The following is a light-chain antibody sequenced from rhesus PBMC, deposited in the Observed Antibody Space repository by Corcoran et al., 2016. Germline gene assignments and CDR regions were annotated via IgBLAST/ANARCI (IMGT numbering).Light chain of an antibody. CDR3: QQHDSYPHN. Sequence: DIQMTQSPSSLSASVGDTVTITCRASQGISSYLAWYQQKPVKAPKLLISKASTLQSGVPSRFSGRGSGTGFTLAISSLQPEDFATYCWQQHDSYPHNFGGGTKVEIK. V-gene: IGKV1-25*01. J-gene: IGKJ4*01. CDR1: QGISSY. CDR2: KAS.